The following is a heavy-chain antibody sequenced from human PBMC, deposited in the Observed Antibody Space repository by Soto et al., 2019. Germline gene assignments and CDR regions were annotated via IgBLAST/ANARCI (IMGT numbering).Heavy chain of an antibody. CDR3: ARILTGAGCSSDY. CDR2: IHSSGIT. Sequence: PSQTLALTCSLSAGSITHYYWGWLRQPPGRGLEWIAYIHSSGITNHNPSLGRRVTISFDTSKNHFSLNLASVTAADTAIYCCARILTGAGCSSDYWGQGALVTVSS. CDR1: AGSITHYY. V-gene: IGHV4-4*08. D-gene: IGHD1-20*01. J-gene: IGHJ4*02.